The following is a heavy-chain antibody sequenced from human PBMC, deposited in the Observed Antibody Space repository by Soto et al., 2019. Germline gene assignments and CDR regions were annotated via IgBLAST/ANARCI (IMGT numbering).Heavy chain of an antibody. J-gene: IGHJ5*02. CDR2: IIPIFGTA. D-gene: IGHD1-26*01. Sequence: SVKVSCKASGCTFSSYAISWVRQAPGQGLEWMGGIIPIFGTANYAQKFQGRVTITADESTSTAYMELSSLRSEDTAVYYCARGSGTGLVVDPKCWFDPRGQGNQVTV. CDR1: GCTFSSYA. V-gene: IGHV1-69*13. CDR3: ARGSGTGLVVDPKCWFDP.